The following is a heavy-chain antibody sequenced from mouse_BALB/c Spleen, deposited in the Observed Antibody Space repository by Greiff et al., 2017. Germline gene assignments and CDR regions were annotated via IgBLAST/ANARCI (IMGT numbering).Heavy chain of an antibody. CDR2: ISCYNGAT. V-gene: IGHV1S34*01. CDR1: GYSFTGYY. Sequence: LVKTGASVKISCKASGYSFTGYYMHWVKQSHGKSLEWIGYISCYNGATSYNQKFKGKATFTVDTSSSTAYMQFNSLTSEDSAVYYCARGGDYFPYAMDYWGQGTSVTVSS. CDR3: ARGGDYFPYAMDY. D-gene: IGHD1-1*01. J-gene: IGHJ4*01.